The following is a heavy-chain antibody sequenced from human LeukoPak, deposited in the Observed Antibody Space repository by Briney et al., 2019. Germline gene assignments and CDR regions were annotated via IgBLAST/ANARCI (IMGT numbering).Heavy chain of an antibody. CDR1: GFTFDDYT. Sequence: GGSLRLSCAASGFTFDDYTMHWVRQAPGKGLEWVSLISWDGSSRYYADSVKGRFTISRDNSNNSLYLQMNSLRTEDTALYYCARDNEAWYFDLWGRGTPVTVSS. CDR3: ARDNEAWYFDL. CDR2: ISWDGSSR. J-gene: IGHJ2*01. V-gene: IGHV3-43*01.